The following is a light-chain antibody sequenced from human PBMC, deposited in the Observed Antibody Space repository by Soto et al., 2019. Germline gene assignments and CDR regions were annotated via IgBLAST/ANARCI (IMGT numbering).Light chain of an antibody. V-gene: IGKV3-20*01. Sequence: EIVLTQSPGTLSLSPGERATLSCRASQSVSSSYLAWYQQKPGQAPRLLIYGASSRATGIPDRFSVSGSGTDFTLTISRLDPEDFAVYYCQQYDSSPPLLTFGPGTKVDIK. CDR1: QSVSSSY. CDR3: QQYDSSPPLLT. CDR2: GAS. J-gene: IGKJ3*01.